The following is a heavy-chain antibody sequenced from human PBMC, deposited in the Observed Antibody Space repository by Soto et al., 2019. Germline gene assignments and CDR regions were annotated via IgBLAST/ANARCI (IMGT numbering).Heavy chain of an antibody. CDR2: INHSGST. Sequence: QVQLQQWGAGLLKPSETLSLTCAVYGESFSDYYWSWIRQPPGKGLVWIGEINHSGSTNYNPPLMSRVTISVDTSKNQFALKLNSVTAADTAVYYCARGDFKGSNWGLGTLVTVSS. CDR3: ARGDFKGSN. CDR1: GESFSDYY. J-gene: IGHJ4*02. V-gene: IGHV4-34*01.